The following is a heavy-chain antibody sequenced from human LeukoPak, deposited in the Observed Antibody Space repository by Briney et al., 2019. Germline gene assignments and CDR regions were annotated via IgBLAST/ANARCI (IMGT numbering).Heavy chain of an antibody. CDR1: GGSISSYY. CDR2: IYYSGST. D-gene: IGHD6-19*01. J-gene: IGHJ4*02. Sequence: SETLSLTCTVSGGSISSYYWSWIRQPPGKGLEWIGYIYYSGSTNYNPSLKSRVTISADTSKNQLSLKVSSVTAADTAVYYCARLDSSGWFFDSWGQGTLVTVSS. V-gene: IGHV4-59*08. CDR3: ARLDSSGWFFDS.